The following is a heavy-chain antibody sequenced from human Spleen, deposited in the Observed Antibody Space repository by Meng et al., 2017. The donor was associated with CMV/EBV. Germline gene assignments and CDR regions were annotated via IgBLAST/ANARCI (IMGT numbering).Heavy chain of an antibody. CDR2: ISYDGSNK. J-gene: IGHJ4*02. Sequence: CAASGFTFSSYAMHWVRQAPGKGLEWVAVISYDGSNKYYADSVKGRFTISRDNSKNTLYLQMNSLRAEDTAVYYCARERVAPGPVDYWGQGTLVTVSS. D-gene: IGHD5-12*01. V-gene: IGHV3-30*04. CDR3: ARERVAPGPVDY. CDR1: GFTFSSYA.